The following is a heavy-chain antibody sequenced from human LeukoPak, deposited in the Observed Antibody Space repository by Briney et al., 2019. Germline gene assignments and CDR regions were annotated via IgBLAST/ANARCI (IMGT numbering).Heavy chain of an antibody. CDR2: IKSKTDGGTT. CDR3: TTVGSYGDYYYYYYMDV. V-gene: IGHV3-15*01. Sequence: GGSLRLSCAASGFTFSNAWMSWVRQAPGKGLEWVGRIKSKTDGGTTDYAAPVKGRFTISRDDSKNTLHLQMNSLKTEDTAVYYCTTVGSYGDYYYYYYMDVWGKGTTVTVSS. D-gene: IGHD1-26*01. CDR1: GFTFSNAW. J-gene: IGHJ6*03.